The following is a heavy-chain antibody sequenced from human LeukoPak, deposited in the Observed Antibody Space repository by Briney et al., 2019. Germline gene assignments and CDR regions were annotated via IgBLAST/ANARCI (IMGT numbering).Heavy chain of an antibody. D-gene: IGHD6-19*01. Sequence: SETLSLTCTVSGGSISSYYWSWIRQSPGKGLEWIGYSGSTNYNPSLKSQVIISVDTSKNQFSLKLSSVTAADTAVYYCARAYHPYSSGWYGYWGQGTLVTVSS. J-gene: IGHJ4*02. V-gene: IGHV4-59*01. CDR1: GGSISSYY. CDR2: SGST. CDR3: ARAYHPYSSGWYGY.